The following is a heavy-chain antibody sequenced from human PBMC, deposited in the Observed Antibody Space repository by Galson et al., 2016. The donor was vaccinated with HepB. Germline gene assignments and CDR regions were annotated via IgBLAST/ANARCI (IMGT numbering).Heavy chain of an antibody. D-gene: IGHD2/OR15-2a*01. Sequence: SETLSLTCTVSGGSILSRSYYWSWIRQPPGKGLEWIGEINHSGSTNYHSSLKSRVTISVDTSKSEFSLKVSSVTAADSAVYYCARSTTYYGMDVWGQGTTVTVSS. V-gene: IGHV4-39*01. CDR1: GGSILSRSYY. CDR3: ARSTTYYGMDV. J-gene: IGHJ6*02. CDR2: INHSGST.